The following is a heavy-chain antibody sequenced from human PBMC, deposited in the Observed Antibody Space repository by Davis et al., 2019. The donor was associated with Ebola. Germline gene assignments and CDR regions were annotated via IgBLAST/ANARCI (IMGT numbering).Heavy chain of an antibody. CDR1: GFTFSSYG. CDR2: IYSGGST. J-gene: IGHJ4*02. V-gene: IGHV3-66*01. D-gene: IGHD4-23*01. CDR3: ARGIGGNSHY. Sequence: GESLKISCAASGFTFSSYGMHWVRQAPGKGLEWVSVIYSGGSTYYADSVKGRFTISRDNSKNTLYLQMNSLRAEDTAVYYCARGIGGNSHYWGQGTLVTVSS.